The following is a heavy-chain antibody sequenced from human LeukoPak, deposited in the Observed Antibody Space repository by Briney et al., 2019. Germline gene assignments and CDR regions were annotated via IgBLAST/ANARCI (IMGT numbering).Heavy chain of an antibody. CDR1: GGSISSYY. V-gene: IGHV4-4*09. D-gene: IGHD4-11*01. CDR3: ARLTVTTSDFFGRDYYYYYMDV. J-gene: IGHJ6*03. Sequence: SETLSLTCTVSGGSISSYYWSWIRQPPGKGLEWIGYIYTSRSTNYNPSLKSRVTISVDTSKNQFSLKLSSVTAADTAVYYCARLTVTTSDFFGRDYYYYYMDVWGKRTTVTVSS. CDR2: IYTSRST.